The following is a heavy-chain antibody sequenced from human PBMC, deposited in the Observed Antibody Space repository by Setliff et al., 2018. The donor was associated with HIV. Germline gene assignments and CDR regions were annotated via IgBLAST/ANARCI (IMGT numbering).Heavy chain of an antibody. Sequence: SETLSLTYTVSGGSISDTYYTWIRQPAGQGLEWIGRIYISGSTKYNPSIKSRITISIDTSKSQFSLKLTSVAAADTAVYYCARDSGGYNYGFAVGSFDYWGQGALVTVSS. CDR3: ARDSGGYNYGFAVGSFDY. CDR1: GGSISDTY. CDR2: IYISGST. J-gene: IGHJ4*02. V-gene: IGHV4-4*07. D-gene: IGHD5-18*01.